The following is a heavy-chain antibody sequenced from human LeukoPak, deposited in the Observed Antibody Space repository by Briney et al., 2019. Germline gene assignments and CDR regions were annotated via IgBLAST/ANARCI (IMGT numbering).Heavy chain of an antibody. CDR2: ISAYNGNT. V-gene: IGHV1-18*01. D-gene: IGHD2-2*01. Sequence: GASVKVSCKASGYTFTSYGISWVRQAPGQGLEWMGWISAYNGNTNYAQKLQGRVTMTTDTSTSTAYMELRSLRSDDTAVYYCARVQGYCTSTSCHDYWGQGTLVTVSS. CDR3: ARVQGYCTSTSCHDY. CDR1: GYTFTSYG. J-gene: IGHJ4*02.